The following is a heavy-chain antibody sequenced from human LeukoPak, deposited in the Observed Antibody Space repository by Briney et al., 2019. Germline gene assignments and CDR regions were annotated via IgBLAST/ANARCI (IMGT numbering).Heavy chain of an antibody. CDR1: GFTFSSYF. CDR3: AKDQTPYY. V-gene: IGHV3-23*01. J-gene: IGHJ4*02. D-gene: IGHD4-23*01. CDR2: IDVSGGST. Sequence: GGSLRLSCAASGFTFSSYFMSWVRQAPGKGLEWVSTIDVSGGSTYYADSVKGRFTISRDNSKNTLYLQMNSLRADDTAVYYCAKDQTPYYWGQGTLVTVSS.